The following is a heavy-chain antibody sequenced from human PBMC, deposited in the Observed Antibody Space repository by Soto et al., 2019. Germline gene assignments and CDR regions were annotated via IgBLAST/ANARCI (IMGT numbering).Heavy chain of an antibody. CDR2: IYPGDSDT. CDR1: GYTFTNYW. J-gene: IGHJ6*02. Sequence: GESLKISCKGSGYTFTNYWTGWVRQMPGKGLEWMGIIYPGDSDTKKNPSFQGQVTISADKSITTTYLQWSSLKASDTAIYYCAASIFYYGMDVWGQGTTVTVS. CDR3: AASIFYYGMDV. V-gene: IGHV5-51*01.